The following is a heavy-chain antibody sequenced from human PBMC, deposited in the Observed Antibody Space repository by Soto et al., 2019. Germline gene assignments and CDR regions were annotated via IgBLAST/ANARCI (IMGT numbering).Heavy chain of an antibody. CDR2: IMPVFHTT. J-gene: IGHJ6*02. D-gene: IGHD6-25*01. CDR3: ATATISPVSATLYHYGMDV. CDR1: GGTFNNFA. Sequence: QVQLVQSGAEVKKSGSSVKVSCQASGGTFNNFAFTWVRQAPGQGLEWLGGIMPVFHTTNIAQTFQDRITDTADDFTTTVYMEMTSLRYDDTAVYYCATATISPVSATLYHYGMDVWGQGTTVTVSS. V-gene: IGHV1-69*01.